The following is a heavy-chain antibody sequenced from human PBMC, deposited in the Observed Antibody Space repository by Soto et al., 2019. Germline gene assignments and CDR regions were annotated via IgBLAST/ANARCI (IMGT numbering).Heavy chain of an antibody. CDR3: ARDGGYSSSWYGPLGEYGMDV. J-gene: IGHJ6*02. D-gene: IGHD6-13*01. Sequence: PSETLSLTCTVSGGSISSYYWSWIRQPPGKGLGWIGYIYYSGSTNYNPSLKSRVAISVDTSKNQFSLKLSSVTAADTAVYYCARDGGYSSSWYGPLGEYGMDVWGQGTLVTVSS. CDR1: GGSISSYY. V-gene: IGHV4-59*01. CDR2: IYYSGST.